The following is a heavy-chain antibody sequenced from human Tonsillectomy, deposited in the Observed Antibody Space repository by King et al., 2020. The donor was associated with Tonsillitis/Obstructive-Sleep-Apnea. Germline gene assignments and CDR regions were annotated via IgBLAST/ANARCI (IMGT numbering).Heavy chain of an antibody. CDR1: GGSFSGYY. CDR3: AREYFYHSSGYYDY. D-gene: IGHD3-22*01. Sequence: VQLQQWGAGLLKPSETLSLTCAVYGGSFSGYYWSWIRQPPGKGLDWIGEINYGGSTNYNPSLKSRVTISLDTSKNQFSLNLSSVTAADTAVYYCAREYFYHSSGYYDYWGQGTLVTVSS. J-gene: IGHJ4*02. V-gene: IGHV4-34*01. CDR2: INYGGST.